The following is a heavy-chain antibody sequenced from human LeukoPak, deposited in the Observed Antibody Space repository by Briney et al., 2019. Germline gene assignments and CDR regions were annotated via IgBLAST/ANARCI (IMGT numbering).Heavy chain of an antibody. Sequence: GESLKISCKGSGYSFTSYWIGWVRQMPGKGLEWMGIIYPGDSGTRYSPSFQGQVTISADKSISTAYLQWSSLKASDTAMYYCARHAANTYRGYSYGQDYYYYYYMDVWGKGTTATVSS. J-gene: IGHJ6*03. CDR3: ARHAANTYRGYSYGQDYYYYYYMDV. V-gene: IGHV5-51*01. CDR1: GYSFTSYW. D-gene: IGHD5-18*01. CDR2: IYPGDSGT.